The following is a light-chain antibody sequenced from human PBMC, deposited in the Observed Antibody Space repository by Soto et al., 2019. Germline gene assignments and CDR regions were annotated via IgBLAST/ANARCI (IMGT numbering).Light chain of an antibody. V-gene: IGLV3-9*01. CDR2: RDS. Sequence: SYELTQPLSVSVALGQTARLTCGGNNIGSKNVHWYQQKPGQAPVLVIYRDSNRPSGIPERFSGSNSGNTATLTISRAQAGDEADYYCQVWDSSTARVVFGGGTKLTVL. CDR3: QVWDSSTARVV. CDR1: NIGSKN. J-gene: IGLJ2*01.